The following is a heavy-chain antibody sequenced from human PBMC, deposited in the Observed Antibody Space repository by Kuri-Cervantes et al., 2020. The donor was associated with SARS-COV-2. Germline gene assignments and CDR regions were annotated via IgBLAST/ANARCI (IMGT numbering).Heavy chain of an antibody. CDR2: IRYDGSNK. V-gene: IGHV3-30*02. J-gene: IGHJ4*02. CDR3: AKDSFWGYDSSCYPND. Sequence: GESLKISCAASGFTFSSYGMHWVRQAPGKGLEWVAFIRYDGSNKYYADSVKGRFPISRDNSKNTLYLQMGSLRAEDKAVYYCAKDSFWGYDSSCYPNDWGQGTLVTLSS. CDR1: GFTFSSYG. D-gene: IGHD3-22*01.